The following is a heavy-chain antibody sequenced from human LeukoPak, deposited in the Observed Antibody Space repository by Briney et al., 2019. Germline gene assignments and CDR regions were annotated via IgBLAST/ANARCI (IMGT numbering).Heavy chain of an antibody. CDR3: ARGRIAVAGTRDYFDY. D-gene: IGHD6-19*01. Sequence: QPSETLSLTCAVYGGSFSGYYWSWIRQPPGKGLEWIGEINHSGSTNYNPSLKSRVTISVDTSKNQFSLKLSSVTAADTAVYYCARGRIAVAGTRDYFDYWGQGTLVTVSS. V-gene: IGHV4-34*01. J-gene: IGHJ4*02. CDR1: GGSFSGYY. CDR2: INHSGST.